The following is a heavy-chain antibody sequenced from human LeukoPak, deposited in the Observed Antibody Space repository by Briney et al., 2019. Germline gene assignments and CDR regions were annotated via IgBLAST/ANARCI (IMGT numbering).Heavy chain of an antibody. CDR3: ARDSDSYGYYYMDV. Sequence: SETLSLTCTVSGGSISGYYWTWIRQPPGKGLEWIGYIYYSGSTNYNPSLKSRVTISVDTSKNQFSLRLSSVTAADTAVYFCARDSDSYGYYYMDVWGKGTTVTVSS. J-gene: IGHJ6*03. CDR2: IYYSGST. CDR1: GGSISGYY. V-gene: IGHV4-59*01. D-gene: IGHD5-18*01.